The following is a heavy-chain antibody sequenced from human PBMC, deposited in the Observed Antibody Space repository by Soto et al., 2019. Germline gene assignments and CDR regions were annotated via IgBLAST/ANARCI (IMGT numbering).Heavy chain of an antibody. CDR2: LYYGRSA. V-gene: IGHV4-59*01. CDR3: ALRSMAVVPEY. CDR1: GDSISSYY. J-gene: IGHJ4*02. D-gene: IGHD3-22*01. Sequence: QVQLQESGPGLVKPSETLSLTCAVSGDSISSYYCMWIRQPPGKGLESIGYLYYGRSANYNPSLKSRVTLSVDTSTKQCPLTLSSMTAADTAVYYCALRSMAVVPEYWGQGTLVTVSS.